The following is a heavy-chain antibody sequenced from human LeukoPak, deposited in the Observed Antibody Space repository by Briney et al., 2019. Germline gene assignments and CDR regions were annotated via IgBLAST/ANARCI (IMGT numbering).Heavy chain of an antibody. V-gene: IGHV3-33*01. Sequence: GGSLRLSCAASGFTFSSYGMHWVRQAPGKGLEWVAVIWYDGSNKYYADSVKGRFTISRDNSKNTLYLQMNSLRAEDTAVYYCARDGQWLTRGGVDYWGQGTLVTVSS. CDR2: IWYDGSNK. D-gene: IGHD6-19*01. J-gene: IGHJ4*02. CDR3: ARDGQWLTRGGVDY. CDR1: GFTFSSYG.